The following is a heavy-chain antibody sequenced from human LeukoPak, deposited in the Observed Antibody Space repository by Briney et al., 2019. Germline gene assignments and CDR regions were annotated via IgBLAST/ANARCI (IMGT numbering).Heavy chain of an antibody. Sequence: ASVKVSCKASGYTFTTYGISWVRQAPGQGLERMGWVSAYDGNTNYAQRLQGRVTMTTDTSTSTAYMELRSLRSDDTAVYYCARDGYGSGRGYFDYWGQGTLVTVSS. CDR3: ARDGYGSGRGYFDY. V-gene: IGHV1-18*01. CDR1: GYTFTTYG. D-gene: IGHD3-10*01. J-gene: IGHJ4*02. CDR2: VSAYDGNT.